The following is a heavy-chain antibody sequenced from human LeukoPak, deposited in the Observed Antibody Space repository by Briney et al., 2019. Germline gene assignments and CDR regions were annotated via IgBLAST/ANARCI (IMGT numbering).Heavy chain of an antibody. D-gene: IGHD3-3*01. Sequence: QAPGQRLEXMGWXNAGNGNTKYSQKFQGRVTITRDTSASTAYMELSSLRSEDTAVYYCARGKATWSGYYQGSTTGYGMDVWGQGTTVTVSS. J-gene: IGHJ6*02. CDR3: ARGKATWSGYYQGSTTGYGMDV. CDR2: XNAGNGNT. V-gene: IGHV1-3*01.